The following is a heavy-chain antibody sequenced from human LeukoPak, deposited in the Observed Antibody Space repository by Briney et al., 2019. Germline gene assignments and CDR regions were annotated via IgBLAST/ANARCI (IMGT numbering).Heavy chain of an antibody. D-gene: IGHD5-18*01. Sequence: GSSVKVSCKASGGTFSSYAISWVRQAPGQGLEWMGGIIPIFGTANYAQKFQGRVTITTDESTSTAYMELRSLRSDDTAVYYCARQVDIGMALPDYWGQGTLVTVSS. CDR1: GGTFSSYA. J-gene: IGHJ4*02. CDR3: ARQVDIGMALPDY. V-gene: IGHV1-69*05. CDR2: IIPIFGTA.